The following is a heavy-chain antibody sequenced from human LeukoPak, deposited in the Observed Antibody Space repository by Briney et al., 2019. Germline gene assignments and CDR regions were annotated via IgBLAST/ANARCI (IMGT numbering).Heavy chain of an antibody. CDR2: IRYDGSNK. CDR3: PKDRTGSYFFDY. J-gene: IGHJ4*02. V-gene: IGHV3-30*02. D-gene: IGHD2-15*01. Sequence: GGSLRLSCAASGFTFSSYGMHWVRQAPGKGLEWVAFIRYDGSNKYYADSVKGRFTISRDNSRNTLYLHMNSLRPEGTAVYYYPKDRTGSYFFDYWGQGTLVTVSS. CDR1: GFTFSSYG.